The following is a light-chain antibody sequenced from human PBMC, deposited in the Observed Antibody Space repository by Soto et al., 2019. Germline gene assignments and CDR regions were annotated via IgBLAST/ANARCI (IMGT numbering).Light chain of an antibody. CDR2: DAS. CDR1: QSISSS. V-gene: IGKV1-5*01. Sequence: IQMTQSPSTVSASVGDRVTITCRASQSISSSLAWYQQKPGKAPKVLIYDASSLGSGVPSRFSGSGYGTEFTLTVSSLQPGDFATYSCQQYESYPYSFGQGTKVDIK. J-gene: IGKJ2*01. CDR3: QQYESYPYS.